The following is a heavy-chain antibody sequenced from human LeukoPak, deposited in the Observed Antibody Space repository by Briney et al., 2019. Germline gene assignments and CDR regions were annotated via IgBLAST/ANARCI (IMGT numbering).Heavy chain of an antibody. V-gene: IGHV3-74*01. D-gene: IGHD4-23*01. CDR2: IASDGSST. CDR3: ARGRPHGNDY. J-gene: IGHJ4*02. CDR1: GFTFSSYW. Sequence: GASLRLSCAASGFTFSSYWMNWVRQAPGKGLVWVSRIASDGSSTTYADSVKGRFSISRDNAKNTLYLQMNSLRVEDTAVYYCARGRPHGNDYWGQGTLVTVSS.